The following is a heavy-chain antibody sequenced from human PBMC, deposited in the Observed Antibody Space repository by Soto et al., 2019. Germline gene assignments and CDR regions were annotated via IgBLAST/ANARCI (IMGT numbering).Heavy chain of an antibody. CDR3: ARGFPXGVEY. Sequence: QVQLVESGGGVVQPGRSLRLSCAASGLTFSSYGMHWVRQAPGKGLEWVAGIWYDGSNKYYADSVKGRFTISRDNSKNTLFLQTSSLRDEDTAVYXCARGFPXGVEYWGQGTLVTVSS. J-gene: IGHJ4*02. D-gene: IGHD3-10*01. CDR2: IWYDGSNK. V-gene: IGHV3-33*01. CDR1: GLTFSSYG.